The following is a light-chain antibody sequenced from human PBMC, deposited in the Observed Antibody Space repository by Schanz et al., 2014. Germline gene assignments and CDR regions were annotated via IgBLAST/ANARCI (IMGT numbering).Light chain of an antibody. CDR2: GAS. CDR3: QQYNNWPRT. V-gene: IGKV3-15*01. Sequence: EIVMTQSPATLSVSPGERATLSCRASQSVSSNLAWYQQKPGQAPRLLIYGASTRATGIPARFSGSGSGTEFTLTISSRQSEDFAVYYCQQYNNWPRTFGQGTKLEI. J-gene: IGKJ2*01. CDR1: QSVSSN.